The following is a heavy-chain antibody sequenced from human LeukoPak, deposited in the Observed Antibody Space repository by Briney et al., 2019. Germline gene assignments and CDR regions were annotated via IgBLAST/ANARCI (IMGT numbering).Heavy chain of an antibody. Sequence: GGPLRLSCTVSGFSFREHWMSWVRQAPGKGLEGVGNIKEDGNEDYYVDSVEGRFVIFRDNAKNSLYLQMHSLRAEDTAVYYCTRGDRGYAESLYWGRGTLVTVSS. CDR2: IKEDGNED. CDR1: GFSFREHW. CDR3: TRGDRGYAESLY. V-gene: IGHV3-7*02. J-gene: IGHJ4*02. D-gene: IGHD5-12*01.